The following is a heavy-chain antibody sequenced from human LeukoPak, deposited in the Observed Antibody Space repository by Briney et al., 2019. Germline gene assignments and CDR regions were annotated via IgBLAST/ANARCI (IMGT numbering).Heavy chain of an antibody. V-gene: IGHV4-34*01. D-gene: IGHD5-18*01. CDR1: GGSINNYY. Sequence: KPSETLSLTCTVSGGSINNYYWSWIRQPPGKGLEWIGEINHSGSTNYNPSLKSRVTISVDTSKNQFSLKLSSVTAADTAVYYCARRGDSLKIAKYYFDYWGQGTLVTVSS. J-gene: IGHJ4*02. CDR2: INHSGST. CDR3: ARRGDSLKIAKYYFDY.